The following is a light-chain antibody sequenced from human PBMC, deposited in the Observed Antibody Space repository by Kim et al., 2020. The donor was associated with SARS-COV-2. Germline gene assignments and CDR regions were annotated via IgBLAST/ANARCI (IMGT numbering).Light chain of an antibody. CDR3: QAWDSSTYV. J-gene: IGLJ1*01. V-gene: IGLV3-1*01. CDR1: KLGDKY. Sequence: SVSPGQTASITCSGDKLGDKYACWYQQKPGQSPVLVIYQDSKRPSGIPERFSGSNSGNTATLTISGTQAMDEAAYYCQAWDSSTYVFGTGTKVTV. CDR2: QDS.